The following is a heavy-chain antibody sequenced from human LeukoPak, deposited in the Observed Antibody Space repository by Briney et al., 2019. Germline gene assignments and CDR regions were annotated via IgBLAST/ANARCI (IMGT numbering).Heavy chain of an antibody. Sequence: QPGTSLRLSCAASGFTLSSCGMHWVRQAPGKGLEWVAVITYDGITTYFDDSVKGRFTTSRDTSKSMLYLQINSLRPEDTAVYYCVKEQSSGNYRTADFWGQGTLVTVSS. CDR1: GFTLSSCG. J-gene: IGHJ4*02. V-gene: IGHV3-30*18. CDR3: VKEQSSGNYRTADF. CDR2: ITYDGITT. D-gene: IGHD3-10*01.